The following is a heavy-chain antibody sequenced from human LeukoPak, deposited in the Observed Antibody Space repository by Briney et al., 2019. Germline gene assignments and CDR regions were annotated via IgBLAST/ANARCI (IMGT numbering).Heavy chain of an antibody. CDR3: AIYAVRGVNDAFDV. D-gene: IGHD3-10*01. CDR1: GFTFSNYW. V-gene: IGHV3-7*01. J-gene: IGHJ3*01. CDR2: IKKDGSEI. Sequence: GGSLRLSCAASGFTFSNYWMGWLRQARGKGVEWVGNIKKDGSEIYYVDSVKGRFTISRDNAKDSLYLQMNGLRAEDSALYYCAIYAVRGVNDAFDVWGQGTMVTVS.